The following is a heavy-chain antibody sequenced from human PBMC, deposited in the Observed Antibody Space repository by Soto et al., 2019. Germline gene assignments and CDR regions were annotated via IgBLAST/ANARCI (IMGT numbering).Heavy chain of an antibody. CDR1: GGSISSGGYY. CDR2: IYYSGST. CDR3: ARDLDYDSSGRDYYYYGMDV. D-gene: IGHD3-22*01. V-gene: IGHV4-31*03. J-gene: IGHJ6*02. Sequence: SETLSLTCTVSGGSISSGGYYWSWIRQHPGKGLEWIGYIYYSGSTYYNPSLKSRVTISVDTSKNQFSLKLSSVTAADTAVYYCARDLDYDSSGRDYYYYGMDVWGQGTTVTVSS.